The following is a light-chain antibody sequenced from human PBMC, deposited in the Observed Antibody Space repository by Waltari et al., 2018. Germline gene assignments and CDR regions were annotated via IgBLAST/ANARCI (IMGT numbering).Light chain of an antibody. J-gene: IGKJ4*01. CDR1: QSLLHSNGYNY. Sequence: DIVMTQYPLSLPVTPGEPASISCRSSQSLLHSNGYNYLDWYLQKPGQSPQLLIYLGSNRASGLPDRFSGSGSGTDFTLKISRVEAEDVGVYYCMQALQTPPTFGGGTKVEIK. CDR2: LGS. V-gene: IGKV2-28*01. CDR3: MQALQTPPT.